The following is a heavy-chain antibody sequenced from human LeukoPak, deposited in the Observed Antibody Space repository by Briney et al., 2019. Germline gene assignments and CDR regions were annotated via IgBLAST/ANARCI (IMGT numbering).Heavy chain of an antibody. CDR2: INHSGST. V-gene: IGHV4-34*01. CDR3: ARNDFWSGSSYYYYYYMDV. D-gene: IGHD3-3*01. J-gene: IGHJ6*03. Sequence: SETLSLTCAVYGGSFSGYYWSWIRQPPGKGLEWIGEINHSGSTNYNPSLKSRVTISVDTSKNQFSLKLSSVTAADTAVYYCARNDFWSGSSYYYYYYMDVWGKGTTVTVSS. CDR1: GGSFSGYY.